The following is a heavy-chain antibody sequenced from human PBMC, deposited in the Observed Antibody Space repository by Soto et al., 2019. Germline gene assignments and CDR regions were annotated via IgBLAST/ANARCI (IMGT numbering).Heavy chain of an antibody. CDR1: GAALSSGGYF. Sequence: SETLSLTCTVSGAALSSGGYFYTWVRQPPGKGLEWLGYIYYSGRTNYNPSLKSRATISLDKSKSQFSLRLISVTAADTAVYYCTREQSDDNYFDPWGQGTLVTVSS. J-gene: IGHJ5*02. V-gene: IGHV4-61*08. CDR3: TREQSDDNYFDP. CDR2: IYYSGRT. D-gene: IGHD6-19*01.